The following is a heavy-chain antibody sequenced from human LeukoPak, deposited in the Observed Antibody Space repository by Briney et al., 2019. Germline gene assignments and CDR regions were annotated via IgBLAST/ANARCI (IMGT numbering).Heavy chain of an antibody. Sequence: GESLRLSCAASGFTFSNYAMSWVRQAPGKGLEWVSTISGSGGSTYYADSVKGRFTISRDNSKNTLYLRMNSLRAEDTAVYYCAKNSHLDVWGKGTTVTVSS. J-gene: IGHJ6*04. CDR1: GFTFSNYA. CDR2: ISGSGGST. CDR3: AKNSHLDV. V-gene: IGHV3-23*01. D-gene: IGHD4-23*01.